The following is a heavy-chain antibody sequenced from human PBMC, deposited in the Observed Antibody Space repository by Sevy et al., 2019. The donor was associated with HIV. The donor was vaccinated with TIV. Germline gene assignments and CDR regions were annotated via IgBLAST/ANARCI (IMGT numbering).Heavy chain of an antibody. V-gene: IGHV3-49*03. J-gene: IGHJ6*02. CDR1: GFTFGDYA. CDR3: TRERGYGSSWAQCYCYYGMDV. CDR2: IRSKAYGGTT. Sequence: GGSLRLSCTASGFTFGDYAMSWFRQAPGKGLEWVGFIRSKAYGGTTEYAASVKGRSTNSRDDSKSIAYLQMNSLKTENTAVYYCTRERGYGSSWAQCYCYYGMDVWGQGTTVTVSS. D-gene: IGHD6-13*01.